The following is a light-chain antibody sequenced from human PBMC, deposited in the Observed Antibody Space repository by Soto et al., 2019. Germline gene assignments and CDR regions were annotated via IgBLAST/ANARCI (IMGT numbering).Light chain of an antibody. Sequence: EIVLTQSPGTLSLSPGERATLSCRASQSVSSSYLAWYQQTRGQAPRLLFYGASSRATGVPDRFSGSGSGTDFTLTISRLEPEDFAVYYFQQFGSSPRTFGQGTKVEIK. CDR2: GAS. J-gene: IGKJ1*01. CDR1: QSVSSSY. CDR3: QQFGSSPRT. V-gene: IGKV3-20*01.